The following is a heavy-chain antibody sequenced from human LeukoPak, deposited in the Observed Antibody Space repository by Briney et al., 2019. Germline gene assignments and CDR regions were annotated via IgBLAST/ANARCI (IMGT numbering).Heavy chain of an antibody. CDR1: GFTFSSYA. Sequence: GRSLRLSCAASGFTFSSYAMHWVRQAPGKGLEWVAVISYDGSNKYYADSVKGRFTISRDNAKNSLYLQMNSLRAEDTAVYYCARWGVYYPDAFDIWGQGTMVTVSS. D-gene: IGHD3-10*01. CDR3: ARWGVYYPDAFDI. J-gene: IGHJ3*02. CDR2: ISYDGSNK. V-gene: IGHV3-30-3*01.